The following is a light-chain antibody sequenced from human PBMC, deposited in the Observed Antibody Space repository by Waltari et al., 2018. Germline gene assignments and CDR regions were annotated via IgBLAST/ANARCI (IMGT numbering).Light chain of an antibody. V-gene: IGLV4-69*02. CDR1: SGHSSNI. CDR3: QTGGHGTWV. Sequence: QLVLTQSPSASASLGAPVKLTCTLSSGHSSNIVAWHQQQPEKGPRYLMKVNSDGSHSKGDESPDRFSGSRSGAERYLTISTGQSEDEADSYRQTGGHGTWVFGGGTKLTVL. J-gene: IGLJ3*02. CDR2: VNSDGSH.